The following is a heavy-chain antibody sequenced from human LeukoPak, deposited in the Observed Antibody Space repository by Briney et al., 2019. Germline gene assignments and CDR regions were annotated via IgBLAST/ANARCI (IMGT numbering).Heavy chain of an antibody. J-gene: IGHJ4*02. Sequence: GGSLRLSCAASGFTFSSYAMSWVRQAPGKGLEWVSYISSSSSTIYYADSVKGRFTISRDNAKNSLYLQMNSLRAEDTAVYYCARDRKDEFGELSSHCLDYWGQGTLVTVSS. CDR2: ISSSSSTI. V-gene: IGHV3-48*04. CDR1: GFTFSSYA. CDR3: ARDRKDEFGELSSHCLDY. D-gene: IGHD3-10*01.